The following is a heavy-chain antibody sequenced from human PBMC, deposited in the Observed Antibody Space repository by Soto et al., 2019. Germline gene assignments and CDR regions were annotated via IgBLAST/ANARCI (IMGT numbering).Heavy chain of an antibody. CDR1: GFTFDDYA. D-gene: IGHD6-19*01. CDR2: ISWNSGSI. Sequence: EVQLVESGGGLVQPGRSLRLSCAASGFTFDDYAMHWVRQAPGKGLEWVSGISWNSGSIGYADSVKGRFTISRDNAKNSLYLQMNSLRAEDTALYYCAKDIGMSSGWYYYYYGMCVWGQGTTVTVSS. CDR3: AKDIGMSSGWYYYYYGMCV. J-gene: IGHJ6*02. V-gene: IGHV3-9*01.